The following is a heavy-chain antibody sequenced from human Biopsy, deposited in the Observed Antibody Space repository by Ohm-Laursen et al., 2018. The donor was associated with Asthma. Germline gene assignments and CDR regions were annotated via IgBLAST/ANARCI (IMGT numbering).Heavy chain of an antibody. J-gene: IGHJ4*02. CDR2: ISFDGSNK. Sequence: SLRLSCSASGFTFSNYCMHWVRQAPGKGLDWVAVISFDGSNKNYTDSVKGRFTISRDNSRNTLHLQMNSLRAEDTAVYFCAKDVCAGWELRRGPDYWGQGTLVTVSS. CDR3: AKDVCAGWELRRGPDY. D-gene: IGHD1-26*01. V-gene: IGHV3-30*18. CDR1: GFTFSNYC.